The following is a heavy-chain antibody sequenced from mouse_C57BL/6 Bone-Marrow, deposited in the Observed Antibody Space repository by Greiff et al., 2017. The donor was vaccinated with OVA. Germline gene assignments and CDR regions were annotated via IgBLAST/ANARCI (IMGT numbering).Heavy chain of an antibody. D-gene: IGHD2-3*01. CDR3: ARSYDGSTFFAY. CDR1: GFTFSDYG. J-gene: IGHJ3*01. V-gene: IGHV5-15*01. Sequence: EVQGVESGGGLVQPGGSLKLSCAASGFTFSDYGMAWVRQAPRKGPEWVAFISNLAYSIYYADTVTGRFTISRENAKNTLYLEMSSLRSEDTAMYYCARSYDGSTFFAYWGQGTLVTVSA. CDR2: ISNLAYSI.